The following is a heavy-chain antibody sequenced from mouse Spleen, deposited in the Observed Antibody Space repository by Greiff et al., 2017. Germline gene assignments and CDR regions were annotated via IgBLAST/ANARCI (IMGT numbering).Heavy chain of an antibody. V-gene: IGHV5-9*04. CDR3: ARHERPDWYFDV. CDR1: GFTFSSYA. Sequence: EVNVVESGGGLVKLGGSLKLSCAASGFTFSSYAMSWVRQTPEKRLEWVATISSGGGNTYYPDSVKGRFTISRDNAKNTLYLQMSSLKSEDTAMYYCARHERPDWYFDVWGAGTTVTVSS. J-gene: IGHJ1*01. CDR2: ISSGGGNT.